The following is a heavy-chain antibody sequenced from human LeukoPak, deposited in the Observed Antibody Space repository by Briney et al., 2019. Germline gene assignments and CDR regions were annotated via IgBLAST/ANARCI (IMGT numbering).Heavy chain of an antibody. Sequence: GASVKVSCKASGYTFTSYGISWVRQAPGQGLEWMGWSSAYNGNTNYAQKLQGRVTMTTDTSTSTAYMELRSLRSDDTAVYYCARDIVRGKYQLQGYWGQGTLVTVSS. D-gene: IGHD2-2*01. V-gene: IGHV1-18*01. CDR1: GYTFTSYG. J-gene: IGHJ4*02. CDR3: ARDIVRGKYQLQGY. CDR2: SSAYNGNT.